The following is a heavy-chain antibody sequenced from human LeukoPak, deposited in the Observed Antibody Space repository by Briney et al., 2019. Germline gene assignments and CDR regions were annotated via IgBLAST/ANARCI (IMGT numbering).Heavy chain of an antibody. J-gene: IGHJ4*02. CDR2: ISGGGSRT. V-gene: IGHV3-23*01. CDR3: AKGTYYHTSGTSSTETFGEN. CDR1: GFTFSSYS. Sequence: GGSLRLSCAASGFTFSSYSMNWVRQAPGKGLEWVSVISGGGSRTYYAASVKGRFTISRDNSENTLYLQMNSLRAEDTAVYYCAKGTYYHTSGTSSTETFGENWGQGTLVTVSS. D-gene: IGHD3-10*01.